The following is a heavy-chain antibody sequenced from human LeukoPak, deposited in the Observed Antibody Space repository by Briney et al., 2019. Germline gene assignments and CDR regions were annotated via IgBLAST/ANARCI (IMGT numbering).Heavy chain of an antibody. CDR3: ARDVGWSLDF. Sequence: GGSLRLSCAASGFTFSSYTMNWVRQAPGKGLEWVAVISYDGNNKYYADSVKGRFTISRDNSKNTLYLQMNSLTAEDTAVYYCARDVGWSLDFWRQGTLVTVSS. V-gene: IGHV3-30-3*01. CDR2: ISYDGNNK. D-gene: IGHD2-15*01. J-gene: IGHJ4*02. CDR1: GFTFSSYT.